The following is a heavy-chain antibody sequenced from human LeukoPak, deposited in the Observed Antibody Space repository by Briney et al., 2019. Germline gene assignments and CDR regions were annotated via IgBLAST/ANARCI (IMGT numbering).Heavy chain of an antibody. CDR1: GYTFTSYG. Sequence: GASVKVSCKASGYTFTSYGIIWVRQAPGQGLEWMGWISPYNSNTYYAQNLQGRVTMTTDTSTSTTYMELRSLRSDDTAVYYCARDLKRGYSSGRYSWGTGSSNDFWGQGTLVTVSS. CDR2: ISPYNSNT. CDR3: ARDLKRGYSSGRYSWGTGSSNDF. V-gene: IGHV1-18*01. J-gene: IGHJ4*02. D-gene: IGHD6-19*01.